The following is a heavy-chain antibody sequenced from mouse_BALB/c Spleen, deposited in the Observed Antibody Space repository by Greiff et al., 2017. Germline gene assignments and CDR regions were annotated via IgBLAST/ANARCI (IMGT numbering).Heavy chain of an antibody. CDR1: GYTFTSYW. V-gene: IGHV1-7*01. Sequence: QVQLKESGAELAKPGASVKMSCKASGYTFTSYWMHWVKQRPGQGLEWIGYINPSTGYTEYNQKFKDKATLTADKSSSTAYMQLSILTSEDSAVYYCARSARATDYWGQGTTLTVSS. J-gene: IGHJ2*01. D-gene: IGHD3-1*01. CDR2: INPSTGYT. CDR3: ARSARATDY.